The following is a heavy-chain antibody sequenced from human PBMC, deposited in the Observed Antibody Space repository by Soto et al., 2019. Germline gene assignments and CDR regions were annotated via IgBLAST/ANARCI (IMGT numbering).Heavy chain of an antibody. CDR2: IDPSTAEI. D-gene: IGHD7-27*01. Sequence: SLRLSCAASGFTFGAHSLSWVRQAPGKGLEWVSSIDPSTAEIHYADSVEGRFTISRDNAKRSLYLQMISLRVEDTAVYYCARDCLTGDPREAFDIWGQGTLVTVSS. V-gene: IGHV3-21*01. J-gene: IGHJ4*02. CDR1: GFTFGAHS. CDR3: ARDCLTGDPREAFDI.